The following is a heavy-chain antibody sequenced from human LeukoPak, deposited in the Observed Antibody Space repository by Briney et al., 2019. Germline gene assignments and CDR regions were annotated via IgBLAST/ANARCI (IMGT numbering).Heavy chain of an antibody. Sequence: GGSLRLSCAASGFTFSSYGMHWVRQAPGKGLEWVAFIRYDGNNEYYADSVKGRFTISRDNSKNTLYLQMNSLRAEDTAVYYCAKGSLRDYYMDVWGKGTTVTISS. J-gene: IGHJ6*03. V-gene: IGHV3-30*02. CDR2: IRYDGNNE. CDR1: GFTFSSYG. CDR3: AKGSLRDYYMDV.